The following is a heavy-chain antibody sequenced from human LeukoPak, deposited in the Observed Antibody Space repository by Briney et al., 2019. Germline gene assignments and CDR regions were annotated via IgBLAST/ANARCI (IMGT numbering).Heavy chain of an antibody. CDR2: IIPIFGTA. D-gene: IGHD4-17*01. CDR3: ATHHIVPDNYGDYAGEGFDY. V-gene: IGHV1-69*13. CDR1: GGTFSSYA. J-gene: IGHJ4*02. Sequence: ASVKVSCKASGGTFSSYAISWVRQAPGQGLEWMGGIIPIFGTANYAQKFQGRVTITADESTSTAYMELSSLRSEDTAVYYCATHHIVPDNYGDYAGEGFDYWGQGTLVTVSS.